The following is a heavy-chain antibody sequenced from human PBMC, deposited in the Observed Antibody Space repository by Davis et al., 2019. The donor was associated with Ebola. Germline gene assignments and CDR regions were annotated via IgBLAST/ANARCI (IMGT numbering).Heavy chain of an antibody. CDR1: GFSFSSYW. CDR2: SNSDGSST. V-gene: IGHV3-74*01. J-gene: IGHJ6*02. CDR3: ARQLPYYSYGMDV. D-gene: IGHD2-2*01. Sequence: GESLKISCAASGFSFSSYWMHWVRQAPGKGLVWVSRSNSDGSSTSYADSVKGRFTISRDNSKNTLYLQMNSLRAEDTAVYFCARQLPYYSYGMDVWGQGTTVTVSS.